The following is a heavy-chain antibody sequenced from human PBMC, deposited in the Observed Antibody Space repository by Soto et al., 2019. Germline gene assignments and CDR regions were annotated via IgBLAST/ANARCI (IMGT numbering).Heavy chain of an antibody. CDR2: ISCNSGNT. CDR1: GFTFSDYY. CDR3: AKGEYYDILTGPDAFDI. D-gene: IGHD3-9*01. Sequence: GGSLRLSCAASGFTFSDYYMSWVRQAPGKGLEWVSCISCNSGNTDYADSVKGRFTISRDNAKNSLYLQMNSLRAEDTAVYYCAKGEYYDILTGPDAFDIWGQGTMVTVSS. V-gene: IGHV3-11*05. J-gene: IGHJ3*02.